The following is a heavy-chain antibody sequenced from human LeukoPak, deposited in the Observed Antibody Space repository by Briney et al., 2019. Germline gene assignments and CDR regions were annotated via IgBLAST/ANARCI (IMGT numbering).Heavy chain of an antibody. V-gene: IGHV3-30-3*01. CDR2: ISYDEINT. CDR3: ARGGNLVYYSYAMDV. D-gene: IGHD4-23*01. Sequence: GGSLRLSCAASGFTFSSYAMHWVRQAPGKGLEWVALISYDEINTYYADSVKGRFTLSRDNSKNTVYLQMNSLRPEDTALYYCARGGNLVYYSYAMDVWGQGTTVTVSS. CDR1: GFTFSSYA. J-gene: IGHJ6*02.